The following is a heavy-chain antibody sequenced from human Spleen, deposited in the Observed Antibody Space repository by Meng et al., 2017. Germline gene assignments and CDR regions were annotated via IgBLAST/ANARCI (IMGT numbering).Heavy chain of an antibody. CDR1: GGTFSSYA. V-gene: IGHV1-8*03. CDR3: ARGRDY. CDR2: MNPNSGNT. Sequence: QVQRVQCGAKGKKPGSLLKVSCKASGGTFSSYAISWVRQAPGQGLEWMGWMNPNSGNTGYAQKFQGRVTITRNTSISTAYMEVSNLRSEDTAVYYCARGRDYWGQGTLVTVSS. J-gene: IGHJ4*02.